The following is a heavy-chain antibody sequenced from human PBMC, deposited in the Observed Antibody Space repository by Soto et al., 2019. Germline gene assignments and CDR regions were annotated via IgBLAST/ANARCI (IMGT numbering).Heavy chain of an antibody. V-gene: IGHV4-59*01. CDR3: TRVAVTGYFDWLDP. D-gene: IGHD3-9*01. CDR1: GAPITSNY. Sequence: SETLSLTCSVSGAPITSNYGAWIRQPPRKGLEWIGYLDHQGYSNYSPSLRSRVSMSIDTSKNQLSLKVHSVTAAESAVYYCTRVAVTGYFDWLDPWGQGTLVTVS. CDR2: LDHQGYS. J-gene: IGHJ5*02.